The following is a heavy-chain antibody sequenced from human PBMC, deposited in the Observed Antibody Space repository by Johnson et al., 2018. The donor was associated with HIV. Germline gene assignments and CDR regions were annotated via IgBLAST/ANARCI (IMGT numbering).Heavy chain of an antibody. CDR2: IFSVGDV. CDR1: GITVGTNY. Sequence: VQLVESGGGLVQPGGSLRLSCAASGITVGTNYMSWVRQAPGKGLEWVSVIFSVGDVYSAASVTGRFTISRDNSKNMVYLQMNSLRPEDTAVYYCARDGRDLVTRGSFDVWGQGTVVTVSS. D-gene: IGHD3-9*01. V-gene: IGHV3-66*01. J-gene: IGHJ3*01. CDR3: ARDGRDLVTRGSFDV.